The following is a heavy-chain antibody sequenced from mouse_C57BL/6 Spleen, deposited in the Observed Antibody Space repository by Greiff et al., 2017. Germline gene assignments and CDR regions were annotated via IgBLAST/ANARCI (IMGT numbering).Heavy chain of an antibody. V-gene: IGHV1-72*01. Sequence: QVQLQQPGAELVKPGASVKLSCKASGYTFNSYWMHWVKQRPGRGLEWIGRIDTNSGGTKYNEKLKSKATLTVDKPSSTAYMQLSSLTSEDSAVYNLERSNHYYGSIPYYAMDYWGQGTSVTVSS. CDR1: GYTFNSYW. J-gene: IGHJ4*01. CDR3: ERSNHYYGSIPYYAMDY. CDR2: IDTNSGGT. D-gene: IGHD1-1*01.